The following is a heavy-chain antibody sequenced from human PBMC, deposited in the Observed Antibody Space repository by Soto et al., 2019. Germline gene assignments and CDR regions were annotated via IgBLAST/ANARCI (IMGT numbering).Heavy chain of an antibody. CDR2: IYYSGST. CDR3: ARQRTSVVTPAYFDV. V-gene: IGHV4-39*01. J-gene: IGHJ4*02. Sequence: SETLSLTCTVTGDSISSRSHYWGWIRKPPGKGLAWFGSIYYSGSTYNNPSLRSRASMSIDTSKDQFSLKLKSVTAADTALYFCARQRTSVVTPAYFDVWGPGSLVTVSS. CDR1: GDSISSRSHY. D-gene: IGHD2-21*02.